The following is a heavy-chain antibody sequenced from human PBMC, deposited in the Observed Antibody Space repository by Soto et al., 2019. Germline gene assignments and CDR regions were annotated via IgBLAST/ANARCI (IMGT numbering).Heavy chain of an antibody. D-gene: IGHD4-17*01. V-gene: IGHV4-59*01. CDR3: ARGSRS. J-gene: IGHJ5*02. CDR2: IYYSGST. Sequence: QVQLQESGPGLVKPSETLSLTCTVSGGSISSYYWSWIRQPPGKGLEWIGYIYYSGSTNYNPSLKRRVTLAVDTSKNQFSLKLSSVTAADTAEYYCARGSRSWGQGTLVTVSS. CDR1: GGSISSYY.